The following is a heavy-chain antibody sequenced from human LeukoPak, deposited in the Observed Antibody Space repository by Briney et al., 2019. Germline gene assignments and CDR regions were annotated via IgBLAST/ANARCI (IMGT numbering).Heavy chain of an antibody. Sequence: GGSLRLSCAASGFAFNNYAMSWVRQAPGRGLEWVSSIGGSGGSTYYADSVRGRFTMSRDNSKNTLYLQMNSLRAEDTAVYYCARGVEPLAANTLAYWGQGTLVTVSS. CDR1: GFAFNNYA. V-gene: IGHV3-23*01. CDR2: IGGSGGST. J-gene: IGHJ4*02. CDR3: ARGVEPLAANTLAY. D-gene: IGHD1-14*01.